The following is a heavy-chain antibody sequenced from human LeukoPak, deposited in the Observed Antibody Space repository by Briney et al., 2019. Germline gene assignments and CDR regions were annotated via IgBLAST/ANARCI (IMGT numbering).Heavy chain of an antibody. CDR2: IYYSGST. V-gene: IGHV4-30-4*01. CDR1: GGSISSGDYY. J-gene: IGHJ6*02. D-gene: IGHD3-10*01. Sequence: SETLSLTCTVSGGSISSGDYYWSWIRQPPGKGLDWIGYIYYSGSTYYNPSLKSRLTISVDTSKNQFSLRLSSVTAADTAVYYCARVVIMVRGGWGMDVWGQGTTVTVSS. CDR3: ARVVIMVRGGWGMDV.